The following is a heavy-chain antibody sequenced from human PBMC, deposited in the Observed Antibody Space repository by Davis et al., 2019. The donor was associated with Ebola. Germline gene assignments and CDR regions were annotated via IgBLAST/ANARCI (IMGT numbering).Heavy chain of an antibody. V-gene: IGHV4-30-2*01. J-gene: IGHJ4*02. CDR3: ARSGYSYGTPYYFDY. Sequence: PSETLSLTCAVSGGSISSGGYSWSWIRQPPGKGLEWIGYIYHSGSTYYNPSLKSRVTISVDRSKNQFSLKLSSVTAADTAVYYCARSGYSYGTPYYFDYWGQGTLVTVSS. CDR2: IYHSGST. D-gene: IGHD5-18*01. CDR1: GGSISSGGYS.